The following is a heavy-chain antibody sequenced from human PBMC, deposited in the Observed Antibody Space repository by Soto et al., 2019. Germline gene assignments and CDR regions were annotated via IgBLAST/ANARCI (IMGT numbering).Heavy chain of an antibody. CDR3: AKARGGGDAFDI. J-gene: IGHJ3*02. CDR1: GFTFSSYA. CDR2: ISGSGGST. D-gene: IGHD3-10*01. V-gene: IGHV3-23*01. Sequence: EVQLLESGGGLVQPGGSLRLSCAASGFTFSSYAMSWVRQAPGKGLAWVSAISGSGGSTYSADSVKGRFTISRDNSKNTLYLQMNRLRAEDTAVYYCAKARGGGDAFDIWGQGTMVTVSS.